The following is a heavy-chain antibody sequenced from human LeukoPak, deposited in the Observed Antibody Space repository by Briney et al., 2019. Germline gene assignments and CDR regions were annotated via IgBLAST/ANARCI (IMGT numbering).Heavy chain of an antibody. CDR1: GFTFSTYY. V-gene: IGHV3-7*01. CDR3: ARGVSKNP. J-gene: IGHJ5*02. Sequence: QSGGSLRLSCAASGFTFSTYYMSWVRQAPGKGLEWVANIKEDGSEKYYVDSVKGRFTISRDNAKNSLYLQMSSLRAKDTAVYYCARGVSKNPWGQGTLVTVSS. CDR2: IKEDGSEK.